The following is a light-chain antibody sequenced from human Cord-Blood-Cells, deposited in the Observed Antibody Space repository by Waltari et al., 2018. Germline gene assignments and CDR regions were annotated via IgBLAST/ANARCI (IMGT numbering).Light chain of an antibody. CDR2: DVS. J-gene: IGLJ2*01. Sequence: QSALTQPASVSGSPGQSITISCTGPSSDAGGYNYVSWYQQHPGKAPKLMIYDVSNRPSGVANRFAGSKYGNTASLTISGLQAEDDADYYCSSYTSSSTVVFGGGTKLTVL. V-gene: IGLV2-14*01. CDR3: SSYTSSSTVV. CDR1: SSDAGGYNY.